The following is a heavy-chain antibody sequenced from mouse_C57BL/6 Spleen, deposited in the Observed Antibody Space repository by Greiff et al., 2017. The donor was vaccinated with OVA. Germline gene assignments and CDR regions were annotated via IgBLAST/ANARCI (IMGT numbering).Heavy chain of an antibody. V-gene: IGHV10-1*01. D-gene: IGHD1-1*01. J-gene: IGHJ2*01. CDR1: GFSFNTYA. CDR2: IRSKSNNYAT. Sequence: EVHLVESGGGLVQPKGSLKLSCAASGFSFNTYAMNWVRQAPGKGLEWVARIRSKSNNYATYYADSVKDRFTISRDDSESMLYLQMNNLKTEDTAMYYCVSSLYYYFDYWGQGTTLTVSS. CDR3: VSSLYYYFDY.